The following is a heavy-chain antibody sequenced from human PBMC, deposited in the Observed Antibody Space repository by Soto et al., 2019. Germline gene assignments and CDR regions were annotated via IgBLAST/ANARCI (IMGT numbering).Heavy chain of an antibody. CDR2: ISGSGGST. CDR1: GFTFSSYA. D-gene: IGHD5-18*01. Sequence: GGSLRLSCAASGFTFSSYAMSWVRQAPGKGLEWVSAISGSGGSTYYADSVKGRFTISRDNSKNTLYLQMNSLRAEDTAVYYCAKDNGYSYGYYYYYGMDVWGQGTTVTVSS. V-gene: IGHV3-23*01. CDR3: AKDNGYSYGYYYYYGMDV. J-gene: IGHJ6*02.